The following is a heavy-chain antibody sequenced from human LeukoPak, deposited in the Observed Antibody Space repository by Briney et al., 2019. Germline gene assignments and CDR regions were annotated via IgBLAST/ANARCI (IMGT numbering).Heavy chain of an antibody. CDR3: ARDVVVPAAIPVFSWFDP. V-gene: IGHV4-39*07. CDR1: GGSISSSSYY. CDR2: IYYSGST. J-gene: IGHJ5*02. D-gene: IGHD2-2*01. Sequence: PSETLSLTCTVSGGSISSSSYYWGWIRQPPGKGLEWIGSIYYSGSTYYNPSLKSRVTISVDTSKNQFSLKLSSVTAAATAVYYCARDVVVPAAIPVFSWFDPGGQGPRVTVSS.